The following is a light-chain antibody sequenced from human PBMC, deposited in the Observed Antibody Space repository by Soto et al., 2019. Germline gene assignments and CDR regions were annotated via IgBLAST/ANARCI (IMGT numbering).Light chain of an antibody. CDR2: ECN. Sequence: QSALPQPASVSGSPGQSITISCTGSSSDVANFYLVSWYQQHPGRAPKLRIYECNKRPSGLFPRFSGSGSGNTASLSISGLQAEDEAEYYCWSHVGSGTLDVVFGGGTKLTVL. CDR3: WSHVGSGTLDVV. CDR1: SSDVANFYL. J-gene: IGLJ2*01. V-gene: IGLV2-23*01.